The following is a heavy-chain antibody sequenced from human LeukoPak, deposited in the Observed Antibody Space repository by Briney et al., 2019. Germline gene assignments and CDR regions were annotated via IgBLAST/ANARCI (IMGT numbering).Heavy chain of an antibody. Sequence: SETLSLTCTVSGGSVSSGSYYWSWIRQPPGKGLEWIGYIYYSGSTNYNPSLKSRVTISVDTSKNQFSLKLSSVTAANTAVYYCARSTVVTLEAFDIWGQGTMVTVSS. J-gene: IGHJ3*02. CDR1: GGSVSSGSYY. CDR2: IYYSGST. V-gene: IGHV4-61*01. CDR3: ARSTVVTLEAFDI. D-gene: IGHD4-23*01.